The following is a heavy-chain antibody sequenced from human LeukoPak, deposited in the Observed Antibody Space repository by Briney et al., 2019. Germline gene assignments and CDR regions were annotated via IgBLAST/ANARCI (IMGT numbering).Heavy chain of an antibody. CDR3: AENYYDSSGYYN. CDR1: GYTFTSYD. Sequence: GASVKVSCKASGYTFTSYDINWVRQATGQGLEWMGWMNPNSGNTGYAQKFQGRVTITRNTSISTAYMELSSLRSEDTAVYYCAENYYDSSGYYNWGQGTLVTVSS. CDR2: MNPNSGNT. D-gene: IGHD3-22*01. J-gene: IGHJ4*02. V-gene: IGHV1-8*03.